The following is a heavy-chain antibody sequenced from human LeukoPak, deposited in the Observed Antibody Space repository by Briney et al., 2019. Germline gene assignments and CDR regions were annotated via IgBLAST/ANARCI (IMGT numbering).Heavy chain of an antibody. D-gene: IGHD4-23*01. J-gene: IGHJ4*02. CDR1: GFTFSSYS. CDR2: ISSSSSTI. Sequence: GGSLRLSCAASGFTFSSYSMNWVRQAPGKGLEWVSYISSSSSTIYYADSMKGRFTISRDNAQKSLYLQMSSLRAEDTALYYCATLGGAYGGNLDYWGQGTLVTVSS. CDR3: ATLGGAYGGNLDY. V-gene: IGHV3-48*04.